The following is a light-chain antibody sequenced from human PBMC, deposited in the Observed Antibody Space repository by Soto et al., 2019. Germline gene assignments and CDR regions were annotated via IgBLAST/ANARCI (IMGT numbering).Light chain of an antibody. CDR3: CSYAGSYTYV. CDR2: DVS. Sequence: QSALTQPRSVSGSPGQSVTISCTGTSSDVGGYNYVSWYQQHPGKAPKLMIYDVSKRPSGVPDRFSGSKSGNTASLTISGLQAEGGAGYYCCSYAGSYTYVFGTGTKVTVL. CDR1: SSDVGGYNY. J-gene: IGLJ1*01. V-gene: IGLV2-11*01.